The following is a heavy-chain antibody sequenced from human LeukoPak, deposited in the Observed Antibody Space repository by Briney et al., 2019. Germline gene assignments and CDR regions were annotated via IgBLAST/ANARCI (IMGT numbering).Heavy chain of an antibody. D-gene: IGHD3-22*01. V-gene: IGHV4-59*01. CDR1: GGSISSYY. CDR2: IYYSGST. Sequence: SETLSLTCTVSGGSISSYYWSWTRQPPGKGLEWIGYIYYSGSTNYNPSLKSRVTISVDTSKNQFSLKLSSVTAADTAVYYCARGYDYYDSSGYLAFDIWGQGTMVTVSS. J-gene: IGHJ3*02. CDR3: ARGYDYYDSSGYLAFDI.